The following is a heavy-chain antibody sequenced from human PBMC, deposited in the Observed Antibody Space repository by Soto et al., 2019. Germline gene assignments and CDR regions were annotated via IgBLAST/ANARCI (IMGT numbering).Heavy chain of an antibody. V-gene: IGHV4-34*01. Sequence: SSETLSLTCAVYGGSFSGYYWSWIRQPPGKGLEWIGEINHSGSTNYNPSLKSRVTISVDTSKNQFSLKLSSVTAADTAVYYCARGATSIAARPGGMDVWGQGTTVTVSS. CDR3: ARGATSIAARPGGMDV. CDR1: GGSFSGYY. J-gene: IGHJ6*02. CDR2: INHSGST. D-gene: IGHD6-6*01.